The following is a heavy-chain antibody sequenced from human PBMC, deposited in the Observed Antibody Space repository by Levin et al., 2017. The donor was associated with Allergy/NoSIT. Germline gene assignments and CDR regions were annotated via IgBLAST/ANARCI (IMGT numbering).Heavy chain of an antibody. CDR3: ARDYGSGTGYYFFYMDV. CDR1: GFTFSSYA. Sequence: GESLKISCAASGFTFSSYAMHWVRQAPGKGLEWVAVILYDGSSKYYADSVKGRFTISRDNSKNTLYLQMNSLRAEDTAVYYCARDYGSGTGYYFFYMDVWGKGTTVTVSS. D-gene: IGHD3-10*01. CDR2: ILYDGSSK. V-gene: IGHV3-30-3*01. J-gene: IGHJ6*03.